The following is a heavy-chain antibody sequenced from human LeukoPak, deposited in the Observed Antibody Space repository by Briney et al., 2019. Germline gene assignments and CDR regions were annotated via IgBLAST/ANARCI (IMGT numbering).Heavy chain of an antibody. CDR1: GFTSSSYA. J-gene: IGHJ4*02. V-gene: IGHV3-23*01. CDR3: AKEGGDYYDSSGSITPFDY. Sequence: PGGSLRLSCAASGFTSSSYAMSWVRQAPGKGLEWVSAISGSGGSTYYADSVKGRFTISRDNSKNTLYLQMNSLRAEDTAVYYCAKEGGDYYDSSGSITPFDYWGQGTLVTVSS. CDR2: ISGSGGST. D-gene: IGHD3-22*01.